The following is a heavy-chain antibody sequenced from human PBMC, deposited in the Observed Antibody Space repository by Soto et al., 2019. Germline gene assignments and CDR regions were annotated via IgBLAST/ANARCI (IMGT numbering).Heavy chain of an antibody. CDR3: ARGWFGPDV. Sequence: EVQLVESGGGLVQPGGSLRLSCAASEFTFSGRSVHRVRQAPGKGLVWVSGIDKVGTDSTYANSVKGRFTSSRDNAKNTVYLQMNSLRVEDTAVYYCARGWFGPDVWGKGTTVTVSS. V-gene: IGHV3-74*01. D-gene: IGHD3-10*01. CDR1: EFTFSGRS. J-gene: IGHJ6*03. CDR2: IDKVGTDS.